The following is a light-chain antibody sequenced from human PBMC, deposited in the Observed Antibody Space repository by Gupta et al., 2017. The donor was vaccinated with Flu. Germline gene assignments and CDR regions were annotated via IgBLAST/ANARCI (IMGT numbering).Light chain of an antibody. J-gene: IGKJ2*01. V-gene: IGKV4-1*01. Sequence: DIVMPQSPDSLPVSLGERAAINCMSSQPILYNSNNRNSLAWYQQKPGQPPKLLIYWASNRESGVPDRFTGSGSGTTFTLTISSLQEEDVAVYYCQQHYSPPYTFGQGTRLEIK. CDR1: QPILYNSNNRNS. CDR3: QQHYSPPYT. CDR2: WAS.